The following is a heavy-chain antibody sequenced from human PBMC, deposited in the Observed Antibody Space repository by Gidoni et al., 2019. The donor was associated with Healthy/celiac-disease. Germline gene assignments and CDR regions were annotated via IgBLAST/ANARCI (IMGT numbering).Heavy chain of an antibody. V-gene: IGHV3-9*01. CDR3: AKDNRRGYSQGWFDP. J-gene: IGHJ5*02. CDR2: ISWNSGSI. Sequence: EVQLVESGGGLVRPGRSLRLSCAASGFTFDDYAMHWVRQAPGKGLEWVSGISWNSGSIGYADSVKGRFTISRDNAKNSLYLQMNSLRAEDTALYYCAKDNRRGYSQGWFDPWGQGTLVTVSS. D-gene: IGHD5-18*01. CDR1: GFTFDDYA.